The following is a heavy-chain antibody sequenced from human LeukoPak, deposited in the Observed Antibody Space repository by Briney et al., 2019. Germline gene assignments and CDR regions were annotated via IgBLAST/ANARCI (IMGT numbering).Heavy chain of an antibody. CDR1: GYTFSGYY. Sequence: ASVKVSCKASGYTFSGYYMHWVRQPPGQGLEWMGWINPTSGGTNSAQKFQGRVTMTRDTSISTAYMEVSSLRSDDTAVYYCARGRTFGDYVLDYWGQGTLVTVSS. D-gene: IGHD4-17*01. CDR2: INPTSGGT. V-gene: IGHV1-2*02. CDR3: ARGRTFGDYVLDY. J-gene: IGHJ4*02.